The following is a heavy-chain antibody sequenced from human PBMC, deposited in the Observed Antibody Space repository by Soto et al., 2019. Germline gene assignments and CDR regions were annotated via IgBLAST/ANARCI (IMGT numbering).Heavy chain of an antibody. CDR2: INPNSGGT. CDR1: GYTFTDYY. J-gene: IGHJ6*02. V-gene: IGHV1-2*04. Sequence: ASVKVSCKASGYTFTDYYIHWVRQAPGQGLEWMGWINPNSGGTNYAQKFQGWVTMTRDTSISTAYMELSRLTSDNTAVYYCARGCTTTSCYSLYGMDVWGQGNTVPVSS. D-gene: IGHD2-2*01. CDR3: ARGCTTTSCYSLYGMDV.